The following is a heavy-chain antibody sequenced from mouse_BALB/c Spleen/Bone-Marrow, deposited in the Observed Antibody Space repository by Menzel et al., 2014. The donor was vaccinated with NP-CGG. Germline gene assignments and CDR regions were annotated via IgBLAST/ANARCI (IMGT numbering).Heavy chain of an antibody. Sequence: EVKLVESGGGLVQPGGSLRLSCAISGFTFTDYYMSWVRQPPGKALEWLGFIRNKANGYTTEYSTSVKGRFTISRDNSQSILYLQMNTLRAEDSATYYCARDSPSNNYWYFDVWGAGTTVTVPS. V-gene: IGHV7-3*02. D-gene: IGHD2-10*02. CDR3: ARDSPSNNYWYFDV. J-gene: IGHJ1*01. CDR2: IRNKANGYTT. CDR1: GFTFTDYY.